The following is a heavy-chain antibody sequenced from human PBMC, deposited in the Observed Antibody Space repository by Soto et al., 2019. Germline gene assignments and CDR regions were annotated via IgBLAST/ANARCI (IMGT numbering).Heavy chain of an antibody. V-gene: IGHV1-18*01. CDR1: GYTFTRYG. Sequence: GASVKVSCKASGYTFTRYGISWMRQAPGQGLEWMGWISGYNGDTNHAQKFQGRVSMTIDTSTGTAYMELRSLTSDDTAVYYCAKNGQPPYYYYGLDVWGQGTKVTAP. CDR3: AKNGQPPYYYYGLDV. D-gene: IGHD2-8*01. J-gene: IGHJ6*02. CDR2: ISGYNGDT.